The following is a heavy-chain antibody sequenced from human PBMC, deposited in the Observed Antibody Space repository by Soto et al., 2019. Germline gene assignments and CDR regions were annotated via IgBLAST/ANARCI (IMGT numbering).Heavy chain of an antibody. J-gene: IGHJ6*02. CDR3: VLSYYNVGGYYYYGMEV. Sequence: GESLKISCKGSGYSFTSYWISWVRQMPGKGLEWMGRIDPSDSYTNYSPSFQGHVTISADKSIKTAYLQWSSLKASDTAMYYCVLSYYNVGGYYYYGMEVWGQGTTVTVAS. D-gene: IGHD3-10*01. V-gene: IGHV5-10-1*01. CDR2: IDPSDSYT. CDR1: GYSFTSYW.